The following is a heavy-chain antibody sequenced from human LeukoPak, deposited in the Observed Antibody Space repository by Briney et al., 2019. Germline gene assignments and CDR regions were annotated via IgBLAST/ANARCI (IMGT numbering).Heavy chain of an antibody. CDR1: GFTFSSYA. CDR2: ISGSGGST. Sequence: GGSLRLSFAASGFTFSSYAMSWVRQAPGKGLEWVSAISGSGGSTYYADSVKGRFTISRDNSKNTLYLQMNSLRAEDTAVYYCAKDLGYEYYFDYWGQGTLVTVSS. D-gene: IGHD5-12*01. CDR3: AKDLGYEYYFDY. V-gene: IGHV3-23*01. J-gene: IGHJ4*02.